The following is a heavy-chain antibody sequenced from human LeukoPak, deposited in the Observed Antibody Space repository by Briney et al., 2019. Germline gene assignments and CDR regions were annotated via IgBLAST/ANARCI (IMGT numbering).Heavy chain of an antibody. Sequence: SETLSLTCAVSGGSITSDTYSWSWIRQPPGKGLEWIGYIHHSGSTYYNPSLRSRVTISVDKSKNHFSLNLNSVTAADTAVYYCVGGLGLAAVGERFDPWGQGTLVTVSS. CDR1: GGSITSDTYS. CDR3: VGGLGLAAVGERFDP. V-gene: IGHV4-30-2*01. CDR2: IHHSGST. J-gene: IGHJ5*02. D-gene: IGHD6-13*01.